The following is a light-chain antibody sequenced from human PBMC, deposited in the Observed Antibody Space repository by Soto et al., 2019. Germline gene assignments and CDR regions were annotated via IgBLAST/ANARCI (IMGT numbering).Light chain of an antibody. CDR3: CSYTTSSPYV. CDR2: EGS. Sequence: QPVLTQPASVSGSPGQSITISCTGTSSDVGGYNLVSWYQQHPDKAPKLVIYEGSKRPSGVSSRFSGSKSGNTASLTISGLQAEDEAEYYCCSYTTSSPYVFGTGTKLTVL. CDR1: SSDVGGYNL. J-gene: IGLJ1*01. V-gene: IGLV2-14*02.